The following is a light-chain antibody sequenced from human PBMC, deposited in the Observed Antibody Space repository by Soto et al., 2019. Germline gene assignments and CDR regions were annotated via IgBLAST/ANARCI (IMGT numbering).Light chain of an antibody. V-gene: IGKV3-11*01. CDR2: DAY. CDR3: QQRHMWPIT. CDR1: ERFRCL. Sequence: EVVLTQSPVTLSLSPGERATLSCRASERFRCLLAWYQQKPVQAPRLLIYDAYNKATGIPPRFSGSGSGTDFTLTISSLEPEDSAVYYCQQRHMWPITFGQGTRLEIK. J-gene: IGKJ5*01.